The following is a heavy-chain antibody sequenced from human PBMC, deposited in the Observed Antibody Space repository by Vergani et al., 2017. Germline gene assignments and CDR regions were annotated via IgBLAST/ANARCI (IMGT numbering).Heavy chain of an antibody. V-gene: IGHV4-39*01. J-gene: IGHJ5*02. CDR3: AGHYTVEWLVKLGWIDP. D-gene: IGHD6-19*01. Sequence: QLQLQESGPGLVKPSATLSLTCSVSGASLRSSNYYWGWIRPPPGKGLEWIASIYYSWSTYYNPSLKSRVTISVDTSKNRFSLKLRSVTAADTAVYFCAGHYTVEWLVKLGWIDPWGQGILVTVSS. CDR1: GASLRSSNYY. CDR2: IYYSWST.